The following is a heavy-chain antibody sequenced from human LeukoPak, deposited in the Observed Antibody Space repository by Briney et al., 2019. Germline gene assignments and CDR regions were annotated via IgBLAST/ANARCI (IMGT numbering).Heavy chain of an antibody. D-gene: IGHD3-16*01. Sequence: GGSLRLSCAASGFTFSSYAMHWVRQAPGKGLEYVSTISTNGGRTYYANSVKGRFTISRDNSKNTVYLQMGSLRAEDMAVYYCARERRGDDAFDIWGQGTMGTVSS. CDR3: ARERRGDDAFDI. V-gene: IGHV3-64*01. J-gene: IGHJ3*02. CDR1: GFTFSSYA. CDR2: ISTNGGRT.